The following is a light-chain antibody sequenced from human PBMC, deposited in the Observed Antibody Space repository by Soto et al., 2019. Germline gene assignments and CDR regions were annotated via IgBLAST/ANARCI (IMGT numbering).Light chain of an antibody. CDR2: CAS. J-gene: IGKJ4*01. CDR1: QSLLHSSGHNC. Sequence: DIVMTQSPLSLPVTPGEPASISCRSSQSLLHSSGHNCLDWYLQKPGQSPQLLIYCASNRASGVPDRFSGSGSGTDFTLTISRVEAEDVGLYYCMQTLQTPLTFGGGTKVEIK. V-gene: IGKV2-28*01. CDR3: MQTLQTPLT.